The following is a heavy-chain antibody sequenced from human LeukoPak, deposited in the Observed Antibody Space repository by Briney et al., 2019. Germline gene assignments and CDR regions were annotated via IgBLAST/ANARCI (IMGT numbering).Heavy chain of an antibody. D-gene: IGHD3-3*01. J-gene: IGHJ6*03. CDR2: IYTSGST. V-gene: IGHV4-4*09. CDR3: ARGHYDFWSGYFPPYYYYYYMDV. Sequence: SETLSLTCTVSGGSISSYYWSWIRQPPGKGLEWIGYIYTSGSTNYNPSLKSRVTISVDTSKNQFSLKLSSVTAADTAVYYCARGHYDFWSGYFPPYYYYYYMDVWGKGTTVTVSS. CDR1: GGSISSYY.